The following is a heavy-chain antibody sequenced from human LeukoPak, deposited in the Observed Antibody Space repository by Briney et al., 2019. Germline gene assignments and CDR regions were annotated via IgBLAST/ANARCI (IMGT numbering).Heavy chain of an antibody. Sequence: ASVKVSCKVSGYTLTELSMHWVRQAPGQGLEWMGWINPNDGDTNYAQKFQGRVTVTRDTSISTAYMELSSLRSDDTAVYYCARTRGSHISMAYLDYWGQGTLVTVSS. V-gene: IGHV1-2*02. CDR3: ARTRGSHISMAYLDY. CDR1: GYTLTELS. J-gene: IGHJ4*02. CDR2: INPNDGDT. D-gene: IGHD2/OR15-2a*01.